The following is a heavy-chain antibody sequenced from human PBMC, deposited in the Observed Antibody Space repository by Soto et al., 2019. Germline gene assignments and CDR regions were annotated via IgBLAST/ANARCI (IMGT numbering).Heavy chain of an antibody. Sequence: PGGSLRLSCSASGFSFSDYYMTWVRQAPGKGLEWISYISGSGTNIYYAESVEGRFTISRDNARNSVHLQMNDLRGGDTARYFCVKMSSTDSYDLVFFWGQGSLVTVSS. CDR2: ISGSGTNI. CDR1: GFSFSDYY. D-gene: IGHD2-2*01. J-gene: IGHJ4*02. CDR3: VKMSSTDSYDLVFF. V-gene: IGHV3-11*01.